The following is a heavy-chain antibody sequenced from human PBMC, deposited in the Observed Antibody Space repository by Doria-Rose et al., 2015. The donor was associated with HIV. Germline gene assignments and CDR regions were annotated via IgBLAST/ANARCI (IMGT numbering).Heavy chain of an antibody. Sequence: WVRQAPGKGLEWVAVISFDGSDKNYANSVKGRFTISRDNSKNTLSLQMNSLRTEDTAVYYCARDPLAVPSGIDYWGQGALVTVSS. V-gene: IGHV3-30-3*01. D-gene: IGHD6-19*01. CDR3: ARDPLAVPSGIDY. J-gene: IGHJ4*02. CDR2: ISFDGSDK.